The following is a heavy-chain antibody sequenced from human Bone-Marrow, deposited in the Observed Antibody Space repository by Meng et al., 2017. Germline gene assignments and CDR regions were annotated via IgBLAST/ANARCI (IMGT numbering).Heavy chain of an antibody. J-gene: IGHJ5*02. CDR2: IDPKSGDT. V-gene: IGHV1-2*06. CDR3: ARGYDILTGYGVKYNWFDP. D-gene: IGHD3-9*01. Sequence: ASVKVSCKPSGYNFPDYWLHWVRRAPGQGLEWMGRIDPKSGDTHYAQRFQGRVTMTGDTSISTAYMELSGLRSDDTAMYYCARGYDILTGYGVKYNWFDPWGQGTLVTVSS. CDR1: GYNFPDYW.